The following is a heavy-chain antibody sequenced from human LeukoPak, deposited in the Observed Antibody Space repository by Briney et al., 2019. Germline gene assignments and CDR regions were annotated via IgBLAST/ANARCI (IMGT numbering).Heavy chain of an antibody. CDR2: INHNGNVN. V-gene: IGHV3-7*03. CDR1: GFTFSSYW. Sequence: GGSLRLSCAASGFTFSSYWMNWACQAPGKGLEWVASINHNGNVNYYVDSVKGRFTITRDNAKNSLYLQMSNLRAEDTAVYFCARGGGLDVWGQGATVTVSS. CDR3: ARGGGLDV. D-gene: IGHD3-16*01. J-gene: IGHJ6*02.